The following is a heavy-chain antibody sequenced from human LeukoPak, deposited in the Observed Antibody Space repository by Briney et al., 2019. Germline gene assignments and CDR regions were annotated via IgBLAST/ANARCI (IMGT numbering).Heavy chain of an antibody. J-gene: IGHJ4*02. Sequence: PGGSLRLSCAASGFTFSSYAMSWVRQAPGKGLERVSGISDSGGNTYYADSVKGRFTISRDNSKNTVYLHMNSLRAEDTAVYHCAKDTKWFGGGFDYCGQGALVTVSS. D-gene: IGHD3-10*01. CDR3: AKDTKWFGGGFDY. CDR2: ISDSGGNT. V-gene: IGHV3-23*01. CDR1: GFTFSSYA.